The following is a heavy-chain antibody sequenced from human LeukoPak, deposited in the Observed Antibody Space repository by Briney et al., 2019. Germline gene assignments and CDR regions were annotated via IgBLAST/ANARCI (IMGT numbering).Heavy chain of an antibody. CDR1: GGSISSYY. Sequence: SETLSLTCTVSGGSISSYYWSWIRQPPGKGLEWIGYIYSSGSTNYNPSLKSRVTISVDTSKKQFSLRLSSVTAADTAVYYCARDGAGGWSFFDYWGQGTLVTVSS. CDR3: ARDGAGGWSFFDY. J-gene: IGHJ4*02. D-gene: IGHD6-19*01. V-gene: IGHV4-59*01. CDR2: IYSSGST.